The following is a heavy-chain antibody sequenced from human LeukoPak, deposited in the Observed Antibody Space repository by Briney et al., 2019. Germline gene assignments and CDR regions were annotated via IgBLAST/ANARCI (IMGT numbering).Heavy chain of an antibody. CDR3: ASNWDYVRGYGMDV. CDR2: INQGGGEK. Sequence: GGSLRLSCAASGFTFSSHWVSWVRQAPGKRLQWVANINQGGGEKHYVDSVRGRFTISRDNTKNSLYPQMNSLRVEDSAVYYCASNWDYVRGYGMDVWGQGTTVAVSS. V-gene: IGHV3-7*01. J-gene: IGHJ6*02. D-gene: IGHD1-7*01. CDR1: GFTFSSHW.